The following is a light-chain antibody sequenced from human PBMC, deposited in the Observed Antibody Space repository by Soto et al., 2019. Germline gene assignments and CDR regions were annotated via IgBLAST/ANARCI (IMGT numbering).Light chain of an antibody. J-gene: IGLJ1*01. CDR3: SSYTGTSTLLI. Sequence: QSVLTQPASVSGSAGQSITISCTGTSSDVGGYNYVSWYQHHPGKAPKLMIYEVSSRPSGVSYRFSGSKSGYTASLTISGLQAEDEADYYCSSYTGTSTLLIFGTGTKVTVL. V-gene: IGLV2-14*01. CDR2: EVS. CDR1: SSDVGGYNY.